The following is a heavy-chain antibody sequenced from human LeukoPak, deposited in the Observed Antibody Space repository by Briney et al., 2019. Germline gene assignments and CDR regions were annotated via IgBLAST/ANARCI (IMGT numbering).Heavy chain of an antibody. Sequence: SVKVSCKASGGTFSSYAISWVRQAPGQGLEWMGGIVPIFGTANYAQKFQGRVTITADEPTSTAYMELSSLRSEDTAVYYCAREASGWSTDAFDIWGQGTMVTVSS. CDR3: AREASGWSTDAFDI. CDR1: GGTFSSYA. CDR2: IVPIFGTA. D-gene: IGHD6-19*01. V-gene: IGHV1-69*01. J-gene: IGHJ3*02.